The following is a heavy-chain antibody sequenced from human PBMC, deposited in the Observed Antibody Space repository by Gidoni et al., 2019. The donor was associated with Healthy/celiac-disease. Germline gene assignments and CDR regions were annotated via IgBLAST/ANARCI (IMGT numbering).Heavy chain of an antibody. J-gene: IGHJ4*02. V-gene: IGHV1-2*02. CDR2: INPNSGGT. CDR3: ARGQYAFWGSNFDY. Sequence: QVQLVQSGAAVKNPGAPVKVSCKASGYTFTGYYMHWVRQAPGQGLEWMGWINPNSGGTNYAQKFQGRVTMTRDTSISTAYMELSRLRSDDTAVYYCARGQYAFWGSNFDYWGQGTLVTVSS. CDR1: GYTFTGYY. D-gene: IGHD2-8*01.